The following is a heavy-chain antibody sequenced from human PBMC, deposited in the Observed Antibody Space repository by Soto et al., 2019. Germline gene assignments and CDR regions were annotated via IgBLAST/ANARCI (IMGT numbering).Heavy chain of an antibody. Sequence: QVLLVQSGAEVKKPGASVKVSCKTSGYTFTSYGITWVRQAPGQGLEWMGWISPYNGNTNYARRLQGRVTMTTETSTTTVYMELRSLKSDDTAIYYCARDLKDYGDYWDAFGFWGQGTVVTVSS. V-gene: IGHV1-18*01. D-gene: IGHD4-17*01. CDR2: ISPYNGNT. CDR1: GYTFTSYG. J-gene: IGHJ3*01. CDR3: ARDLKDYGDYWDAFGF.